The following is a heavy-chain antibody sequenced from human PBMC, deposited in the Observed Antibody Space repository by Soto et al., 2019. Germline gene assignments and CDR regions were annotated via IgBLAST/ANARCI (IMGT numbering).Heavy chain of an antibody. V-gene: IGHV1-18*01. CDR3: ARDYYDSSGYPYPNDAFDI. CDR1: GYTFTSYG. D-gene: IGHD3-22*01. Sequence: ASVKVSCKASGYTFTSYGISWVRQAPGQGLEWMGWISAYNGNTNYAQKLQGRVTMTTDTSTSTAYMELRSLRSDDTAVYYCARDYYDSSGYPYPNDAFDIWGQGTMVTVSS. CDR2: ISAYNGNT. J-gene: IGHJ3*02.